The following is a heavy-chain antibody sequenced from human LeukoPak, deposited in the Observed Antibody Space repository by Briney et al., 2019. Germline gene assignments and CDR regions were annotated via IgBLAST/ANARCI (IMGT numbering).Heavy chain of an antibody. V-gene: IGHV3-23*01. Sequence: GGSLRLSCAASGLTFSSYAMNWVRQAPGKGLEWVSAVSSSGGSTNSADSVKGRFTISRDNSKNTLYLQMNSLRAEDTAVYFYAIGTSRSDYYFDSWGQGTLVTVSS. J-gene: IGHJ4*02. CDR1: GLTFSSYA. D-gene: IGHD2-2*01. CDR3: AIGTSRSDYYFDS. CDR2: VSSSGGST.